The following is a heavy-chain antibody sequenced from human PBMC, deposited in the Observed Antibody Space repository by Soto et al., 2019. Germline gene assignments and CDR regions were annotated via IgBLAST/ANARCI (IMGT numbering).Heavy chain of an antibody. CDR1: GYTFTSYG. CDR3: ARKDYYDSSGYRRDFDY. Sequence: QVQLVQSGAEVKKPGASVKVSCKASGYTFTSYGISWVRQAPGQGLEWMGWISAYNGNTNYAQKLQGRVTMTTDTSTSTAYMELSSQRADDTAVYYCARKDYYDSSGYRRDFDYWGQGTLVTVSS. CDR2: ISAYNGNT. V-gene: IGHV1-18*01. J-gene: IGHJ4*02. D-gene: IGHD3-22*01.